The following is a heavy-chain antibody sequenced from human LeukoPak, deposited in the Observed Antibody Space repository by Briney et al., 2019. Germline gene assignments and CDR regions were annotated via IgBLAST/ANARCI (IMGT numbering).Heavy chain of an antibody. V-gene: IGHV1-69*06. CDR1: GGTFSSYA. CDR2: IIPIFGTA. CDR3: ARSVPSGSDNPRFSETDYYYYYYMDV. J-gene: IGHJ6*03. Sequence: ASVKVSCKASGGTFSSYAISWVRQAPGQGLEWMGGIIPIFGTANYAQKFQGRVTITADKSTSTAYMELSSLRSEDTAVYYCARSVPSGSDNPRFSETDYYYYYYMDVWGKGTTVTVSS. D-gene: IGHD1-1*01.